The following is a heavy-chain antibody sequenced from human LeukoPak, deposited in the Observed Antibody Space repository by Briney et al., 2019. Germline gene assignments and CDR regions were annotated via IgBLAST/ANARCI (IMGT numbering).Heavy chain of an antibody. V-gene: IGHV1-2*02. Sequence: ASVKVSCKASGYTFTGYYMHWVRQAPGQGLEWMGWINPNSGGTNYAQKFQGRVTMTRDTSISTAYMELSRLRSDDTAVYYCARGVAAAGKDPSHYYMDVWGKGTTVTVSS. CDR1: GYTFTGYY. J-gene: IGHJ6*03. CDR3: ARGVAAAGKDPSHYYMDV. CDR2: INPNSGGT. D-gene: IGHD6-13*01.